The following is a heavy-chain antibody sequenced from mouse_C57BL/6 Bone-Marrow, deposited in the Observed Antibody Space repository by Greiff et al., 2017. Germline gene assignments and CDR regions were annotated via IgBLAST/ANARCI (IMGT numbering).Heavy chain of an antibody. CDR2: IYPRSGNT. Sequence: QVQLKQSGAELARPGASVKLSCKASGYTFTSYGISWVKQRTGQGLEWIGEIYPRSGNTYYNEKFKGKATLTADKSSSTAYMELRSLTSEDSAVYFCARIRITTVVDWYFDVWGTGTTVTVSS. CDR1: GYTFTSYG. V-gene: IGHV1-81*01. CDR3: ARIRITTVVDWYFDV. J-gene: IGHJ1*03. D-gene: IGHD1-1*01.